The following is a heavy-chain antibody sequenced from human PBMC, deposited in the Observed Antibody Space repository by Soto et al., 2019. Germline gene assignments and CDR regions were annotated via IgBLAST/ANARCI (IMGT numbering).Heavy chain of an antibody. CDR1: GFTFSDYY. Sequence: GGSLRLSCAASGFTFSDYYMSWIRQAPGKGLEWVSYISSSGSTLYYADSVKGRFTISRDNAKNSLYLQMNSLRAEDTAVYYCASHWGAEGFSFDYWGQGTLVTVSS. D-gene: IGHD7-27*01. J-gene: IGHJ4*02. CDR3: ASHWGAEGFSFDY. CDR2: ISSSGSTL. V-gene: IGHV3-11*01.